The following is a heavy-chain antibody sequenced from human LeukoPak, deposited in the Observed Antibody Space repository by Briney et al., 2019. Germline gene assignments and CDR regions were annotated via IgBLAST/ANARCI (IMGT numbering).Heavy chain of an antibody. D-gene: IGHD6-13*01. V-gene: IGHV4-34*01. J-gene: IGHJ4*02. CDR2: INHSGST. Sequence: SETLSLTCTVSGGSISSYYWSWIRQPPGKGLEWIGEINHSGSTNYNPSLKSRVTISVDTSKNQFSLKLSSVTAADTAVYYCARRYSSSWFAPYYFDYWGQGTLVTVSS. CDR1: GGSISSYY. CDR3: ARRYSSSWFAPYYFDY.